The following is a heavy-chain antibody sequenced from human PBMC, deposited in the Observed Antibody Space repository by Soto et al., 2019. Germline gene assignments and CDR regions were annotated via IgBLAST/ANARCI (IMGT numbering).Heavy chain of an antibody. CDR3: ARVHGGNSGGGAFEI. CDR1: GFTFSSYA. V-gene: IGHV3-30-3*01. J-gene: IGHJ3*02. CDR2: ISYDGSNK. Sequence: GGSLRLSCAASGFTFSSYAMHWVRQAPGKGLEWVAVISYDGSNKYYADSVKGRFTISRDNSKNTLYLQMNSLRAEDTAVYYCARVHGGNSGGGAFEIWGQGTMVTVSS. D-gene: IGHD2-21*02.